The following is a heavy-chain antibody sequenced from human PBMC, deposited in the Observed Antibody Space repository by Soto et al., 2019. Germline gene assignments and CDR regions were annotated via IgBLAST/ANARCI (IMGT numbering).Heavy chain of an antibody. J-gene: IGHJ4*02. CDR3: ARETSTVTTTHYFDY. V-gene: IGHV3-20*04. CDR2: INWNGGST. CDR1: GFTFDDYG. D-gene: IGHD4-17*01. Sequence: PGGSLRLSCAASGFTFDDYGMSWVRQAPGKGLEWVSGINWNGGSTGYADSVKGRFTISRDNAKNSLYLQMNSLRAEDTALYYCARETSTVTTTHYFDYWGQGTLVTVSS.